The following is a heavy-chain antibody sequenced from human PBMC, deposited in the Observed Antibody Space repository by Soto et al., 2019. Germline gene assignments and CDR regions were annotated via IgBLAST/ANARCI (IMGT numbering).Heavy chain of an antibody. CDR2: IWYDGSNK. CDR3: ARGVAGILGYYYGMDV. V-gene: IGHV3-33*01. D-gene: IGHD6-19*01. CDR1: GFTFSSYG. Sequence: GGSLRLSCAASGFTFSSYGMHWVRQAPGKGLEWVAVIWYDGSNKYYADSVKGRFTISRDNSKNTLYLQMNSLRAEDTAVYYCARGVAGILGYYYGMDVWGQGTTVTVSS. J-gene: IGHJ6*02.